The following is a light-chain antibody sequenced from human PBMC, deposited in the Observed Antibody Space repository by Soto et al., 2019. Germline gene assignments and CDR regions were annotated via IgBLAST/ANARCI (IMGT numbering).Light chain of an antibody. J-gene: IGKJ1*01. Sequence: DIQMTQSPSTLSAFVGDRVAITCRSSQTIGTSLAWYQQKPGRAPKLLIYLASYLQSGVPARFSGSGSATDFTLSISSLQPDDFATYYCQQYASYSRTFGQGTKVDIK. V-gene: IGKV1-5*03. CDR3: QQYASYSRT. CDR2: LAS. CDR1: QTIGTS.